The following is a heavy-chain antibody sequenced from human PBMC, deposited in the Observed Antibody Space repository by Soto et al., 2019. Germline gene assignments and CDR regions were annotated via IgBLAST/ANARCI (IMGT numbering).Heavy chain of an antibody. J-gene: IGHJ2*01. D-gene: IGHD1-26*01. Sequence: GGSLRLSCADSGFTFSRYEMNWVRQAPGKGLEWVSYISSSSSTLYYADSMKGRFTISRDNAKNSLYLQMNSLRAEDTAVYYCARGGSGSYFWYFDLWGRGTLVTVSS. V-gene: IGHV3-48*03. CDR3: ARGGSGSYFWYFDL. CDR2: ISSSSSTL. CDR1: GFTFSRYE.